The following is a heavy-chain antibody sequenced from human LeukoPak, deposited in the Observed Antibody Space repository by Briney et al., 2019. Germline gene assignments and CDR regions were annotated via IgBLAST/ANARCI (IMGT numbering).Heavy chain of an antibody. D-gene: IGHD5-18*01. V-gene: IGHV3-30*04. CDR3: AKNSGYSYGTVYYFDY. Sequence: PGGSLRLSCAASGFTFSSYAMHWVRQAPGKGLEWVAVISYDGSNKYYADSVKGRFTISRDNSKNTLYLQMNSLRAEDTAVYYCAKNSGYSYGTVYYFDYWGQGTLVTVSS. CDR1: GFTFSSYA. J-gene: IGHJ4*02. CDR2: ISYDGSNK.